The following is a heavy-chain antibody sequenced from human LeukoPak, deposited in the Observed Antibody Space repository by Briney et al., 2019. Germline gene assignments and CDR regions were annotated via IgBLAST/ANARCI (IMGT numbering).Heavy chain of an antibody. CDR1: GFTFSNYA. V-gene: IGHV3-30-3*02. CDR3: AKHRFESGGYHSTD. Sequence: GGSLRLSCAASGFTFSNYAILWVRQAPGKGLEXXXXIXYDGSSKXXXXSXXXXXTISXXNSKNTLYLQMNSLRVEDTAVYYCAKHRFESGGYHSTDWGQGTLVTVSS. D-gene: IGHD3-22*01. CDR2: IXYDGSSK. J-gene: IGHJ4*02.